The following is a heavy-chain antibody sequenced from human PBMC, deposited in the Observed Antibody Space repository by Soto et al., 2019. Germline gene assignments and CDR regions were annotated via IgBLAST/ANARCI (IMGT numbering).Heavy chain of an antibody. CDR3: AGGEFDAFDI. D-gene: IGHD3-10*01. J-gene: IGHJ3*02. Sequence: PGGSLRLSCAASGFTFSSYWMHWVRQAPGKGLVWVSRINSDGSSTSYADSVKGRVTISRDNAKSMLYLQMNSLRAEDTAVYYCAGGEFDAFDIWGQGTMVTVSS. CDR2: INSDGSST. CDR1: GFTFSSYW. V-gene: IGHV3-74*01.